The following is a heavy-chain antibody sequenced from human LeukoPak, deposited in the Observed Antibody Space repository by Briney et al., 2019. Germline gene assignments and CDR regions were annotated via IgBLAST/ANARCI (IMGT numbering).Heavy chain of an antibody. CDR1: GFSFSDYA. J-gene: IGHJ5*02. CDR3: ARDGRSSGLVVGSLQFDP. Sequence: GGSLRLSCAAHGFSFSDYAMSWVRQAPGKGLEWVSSLSGSGTRILFADSVKGRFTFSRDNSKNTLYLQMGSLRDEDMAVYYCARDGRSSGLVVGSLQFDPWGRGTLVTVSS. V-gene: IGHV3-23*01. D-gene: IGHD3-10*01. CDR2: LSGSGTRI.